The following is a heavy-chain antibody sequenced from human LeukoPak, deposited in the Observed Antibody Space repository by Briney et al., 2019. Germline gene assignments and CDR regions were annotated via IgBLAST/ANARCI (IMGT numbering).Heavy chain of an antibody. J-gene: IGHJ4*02. Sequence: GGSLRLSCAVSGFTVSGDYMSWVRQAPGKGLEWVSVIYSGGSTYYADSVKGRFTISRDNSKSTLYLQMNSLRAEDTAVYYCAKVRWDNSGWYYLDSWGQGILVTVSS. CDR2: IYSGGST. D-gene: IGHD6-19*01. V-gene: IGHV3-53*05. CDR3: AKVRWDNSGWYYLDS. CDR1: GFTVSGDY.